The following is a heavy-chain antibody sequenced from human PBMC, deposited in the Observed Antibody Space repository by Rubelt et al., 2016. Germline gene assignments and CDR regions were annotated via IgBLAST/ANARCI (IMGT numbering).Heavy chain of an antibody. Sequence: HLQESGPGLVKPSETLSLTCIVSNGSISSSRYYWGWIRQPPGKGLEWIGSIFYTGSTYYNPSLKSRFTISVDTSKNRLSLKLTSVTAADTAVYYCASRKVATSDNVDYWGQGTLVTVSS. CDR1: NGSISSSRYY. D-gene: IGHD5-12*01. CDR3: ASRKVATSDNVDY. V-gene: IGHV4-39*07. J-gene: IGHJ4*02. CDR2: IFYTGST.